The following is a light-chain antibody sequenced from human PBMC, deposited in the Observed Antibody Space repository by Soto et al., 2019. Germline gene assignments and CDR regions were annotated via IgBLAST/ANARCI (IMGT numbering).Light chain of an antibody. J-gene: IGKJ1*01. CDR1: QSISDT. CDR2: SAS. CDR3: QQYNNWPPAWT. Sequence: EIVITQSPATLSVPPEGRATLSCRASQSISDTLAWYQQKPGQAPRLLIYSASRRATGFPARFSGSGSGTQFTLTISSRQSEDFAVYYCQQYNNWPPAWTFGQGTKVDIK. V-gene: IGKV3-15*01.